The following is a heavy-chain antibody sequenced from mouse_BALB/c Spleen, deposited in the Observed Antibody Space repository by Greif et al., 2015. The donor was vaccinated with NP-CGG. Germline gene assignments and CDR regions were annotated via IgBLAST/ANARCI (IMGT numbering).Heavy chain of an antibody. CDR1: GYTFTSYW. D-gene: IGHD1-2*01. V-gene: IGHV1-69*02. CDR3: TREGITTAPFDY. J-gene: IGHJ2*01. Sequence: QVQLQQSGAELVRPGASVKLSCKASGYTFTSYWINWVKQRPGQGLEWIGNIYPSDSYANYNQKFKDKATLTVDKSSSTAYMQLSSPTSEDSAVYYCTREGITTAPFDYWGQGTTLTVSS. CDR2: IYPSDSYA.